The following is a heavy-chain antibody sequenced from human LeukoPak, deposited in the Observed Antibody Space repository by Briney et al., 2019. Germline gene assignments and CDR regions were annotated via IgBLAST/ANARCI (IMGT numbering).Heavy chain of an antibody. V-gene: IGHV1-2*02. D-gene: IGHD2-2*01. CDR3: ARANFLYCSSTTCLFDY. Sequence: EASVKVCCKASGYTFTGYYMHWVRQAPGQGLEWMGWINPNDGDTNYAQKFQGRVTMTRDTSISTAHMEVSRLRSDDTAVYYCARANFLYCSSTTCLFDYWGQGTLVTVSS. CDR1: GYTFTGYY. J-gene: IGHJ4*02. CDR2: INPNDGDT.